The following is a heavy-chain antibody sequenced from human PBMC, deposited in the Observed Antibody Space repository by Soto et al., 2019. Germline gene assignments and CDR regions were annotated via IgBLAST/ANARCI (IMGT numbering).Heavy chain of an antibody. Sequence: QVQLVQSGAEVKKPGASVKVSCKASGYTFTGYYMHWVRQAPGQGLEWMGWINPNSGGTNYAQKFQGWVTMTRDTSISTAYMELSRLRSDDTAVYYCARAALGYCSGGSCYPDYWGQGTLVTVSS. CDR3: ARAALGYCSGGSCYPDY. D-gene: IGHD2-15*01. CDR2: INPNSGGT. CDR1: GYTFTGYY. V-gene: IGHV1-2*04. J-gene: IGHJ4*02.